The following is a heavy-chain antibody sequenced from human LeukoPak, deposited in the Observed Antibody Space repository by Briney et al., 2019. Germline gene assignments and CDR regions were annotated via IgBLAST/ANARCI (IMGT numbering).Heavy chain of an antibody. D-gene: IGHD2-21*02. CDR2: ISSSSSYI. V-gene: IGHV3-21*01. J-gene: IGHJ3*02. Sequence: GGSLRLSCAASGFTFSSYSMDWVRQAPGKGLEWVSSISSSSSYIYYADSVKGRFTISRDNAKNSLYLQMNSLRAEDTAVYYCARERDYCGGDCYRPFAFDIWGQGTMVTVSS. CDR1: GFTFSSYS. CDR3: ARERDYCGGDCYRPFAFDI.